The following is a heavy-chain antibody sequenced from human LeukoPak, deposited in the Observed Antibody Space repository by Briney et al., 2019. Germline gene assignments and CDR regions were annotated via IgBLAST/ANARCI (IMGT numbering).Heavy chain of an antibody. Sequence: GSLRLSCAASGFTFSSYSMNWVRQAPGKGLEWVSSISSSSSYIYYADSVKGRFTISRDNAKNSLYLQMNSLSAEDTAVYYCARDGWGPLVAGDYWGQGTLVTVSS. D-gene: IGHD2-15*01. CDR3: ARDGWGPLVAGDY. CDR1: GFTFSSYS. CDR2: ISSSSSYI. J-gene: IGHJ4*02. V-gene: IGHV3-21*01.